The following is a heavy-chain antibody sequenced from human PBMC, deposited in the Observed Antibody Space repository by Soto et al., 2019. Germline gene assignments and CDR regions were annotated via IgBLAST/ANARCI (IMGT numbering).Heavy chain of an antibody. Sequence: GGSLSLSCAASGFTFSSYGMHWVRQAPGKGLKWVAVIWYDGSNKYYADSVKGRFTISRDNSKNTLYLQMNSLRAEDTAVYYCARSGYSRSWDLDYWAQGTLVPVSS. V-gene: IGHV3-33*01. D-gene: IGHD6-13*01. J-gene: IGHJ4*02. CDR2: IWYDGSNK. CDR3: ARSGYSRSWDLDY. CDR1: GFTFSSYG.